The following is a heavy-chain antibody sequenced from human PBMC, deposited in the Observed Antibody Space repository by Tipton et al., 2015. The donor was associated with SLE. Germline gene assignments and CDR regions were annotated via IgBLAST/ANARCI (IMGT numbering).Heavy chain of an antibody. CDR2: ISSSSRNI. CDR1: GFTFSSYS. CDR3: ASSMVRGALYYYYGMDV. D-gene: IGHD3-10*01. V-gene: IGHV3-48*01. J-gene: IGHJ6*02. Sequence: SLRLSCAASGFTFSSYSMNWVRQAPGKGLEWVSYISSSSRNIYYADSVKGRFTISRDNAKNSLYLQMNSLRAEDTAVYYCASSMVRGALYYYYGMDVWGQGTTVTVSS.